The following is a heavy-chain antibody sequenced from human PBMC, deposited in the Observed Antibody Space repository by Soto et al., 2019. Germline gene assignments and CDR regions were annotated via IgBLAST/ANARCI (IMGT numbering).Heavy chain of an antibody. CDR2: INAYNGNT. J-gene: IGHJ6*02. D-gene: IGHD3-16*01. V-gene: IGHV1-18*01. CDR1: GYRFTSYG. Sequence: QVQLVQSGAEVKNPGASVKVSCKASGYRFTSYGIGWVRQAPGQGLEWMGWINAYNGNTNYAQNLQGRVTLTTDTXXSTAYMGLRSLRSNDTAVYYCAMVDVYVTPSPQDVWGQGTTVTVSS. CDR3: AMVDVYVTPSPQDV.